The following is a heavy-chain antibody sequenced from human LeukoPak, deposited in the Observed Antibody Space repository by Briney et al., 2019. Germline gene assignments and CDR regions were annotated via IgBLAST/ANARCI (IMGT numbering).Heavy chain of an antibody. D-gene: IGHD6-13*01. V-gene: IGHV3-48*01. Sequence: GGSLRLSCAASGFTFSSYSMNWVRQAPGKGLEWVSSISSSSSTIYYADSVKGRFTISRDNAKNSLYLQMNSLRAEDTAVYYCARDDRSSWYYFDYWGQGTLATVSS. CDR1: GFTFSSYS. CDR2: ISSSSSTI. CDR3: ARDDRSSWYYFDY. J-gene: IGHJ4*02.